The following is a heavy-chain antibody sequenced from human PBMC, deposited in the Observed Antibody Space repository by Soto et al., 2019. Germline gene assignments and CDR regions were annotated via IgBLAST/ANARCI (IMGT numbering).Heavy chain of an antibody. D-gene: IGHD6-19*01. Sequence: SETLSLTCTVSGGSISNYYWSWIRQPPGKGLEWIGNIYYSGSTNYNPSLKSRVTISVDTSKNQFSLKLSSVTAADTALYYCARQGSSALSQALDYWGQGTLVTVSS. CDR1: GGSISNYY. J-gene: IGHJ4*02. V-gene: IGHV4-59*08. CDR2: IYYSGST. CDR3: ARQGSSALSQALDY.